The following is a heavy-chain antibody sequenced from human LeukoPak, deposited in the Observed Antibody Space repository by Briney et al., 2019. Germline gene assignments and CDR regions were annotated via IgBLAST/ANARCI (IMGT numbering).Heavy chain of an antibody. V-gene: IGHV4-61*01. CDR1: GGSVSSGSYY. D-gene: IGHD5-12*01. J-gene: IGHJ3*02. CDR2: IYYSGST. CDR3: ARIVANPDAFDI. Sequence: PSETLSLTCTVSGGSVSSGSYYWSWIRQPPGKGLEWIGYIYYSGSTNCNPSLKSRVTISVDTSKNQFSLKLSSVTAADTAVYYCARIVANPDAFDIWGQGTMVTVSS.